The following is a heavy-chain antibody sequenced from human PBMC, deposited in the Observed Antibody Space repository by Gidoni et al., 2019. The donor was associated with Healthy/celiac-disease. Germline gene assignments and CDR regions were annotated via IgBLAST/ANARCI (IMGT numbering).Heavy chain of an antibody. J-gene: IGHJ4*02. Sequence: EVQLLESGGGLVQPGGSLRLSCAASGFTFSSYAVSWVRQAPGQGLEWVSAISGSGGSTYYADSVKGRFTISRDNSKNTLYLQMNSLRAEDTAVYYCAKGADSSGYIPPGNWGQGTLVTVSS. CDR2: ISGSGGST. CDR3: AKGADSSGYIPPGN. CDR1: GFTFSSYA. V-gene: IGHV3-23*01. D-gene: IGHD3-22*01.